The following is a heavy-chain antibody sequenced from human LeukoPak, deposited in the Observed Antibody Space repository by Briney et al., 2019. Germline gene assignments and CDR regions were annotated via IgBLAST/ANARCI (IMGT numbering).Heavy chain of an antibody. D-gene: IGHD5-12*01. CDR1: GGSFSGYY. Sequence: SETLSLTCAVYGGSFSGYYWSWIRQPPGKGLEWIGYIYYSGSTNYNPSLKSRVTISVDTSKNQFSLKLRSVTAADTAVYYGARVTGYDWESFYDYWGQGTLVTVSS. CDR3: ARVTGYDWESFYDY. CDR2: IYYSGST. V-gene: IGHV4-59*01. J-gene: IGHJ4*02.